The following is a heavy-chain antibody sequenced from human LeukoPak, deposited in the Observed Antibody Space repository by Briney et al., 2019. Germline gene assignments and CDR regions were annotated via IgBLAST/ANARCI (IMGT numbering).Heavy chain of an antibody. CDR2: INPNSGGT. V-gene: IGHV1-2*02. CDR1: GYTFTGYY. CDR3: ARRPRAVAGIDY. Sequence: ASVKVSCTASGYTFTGYYMHWVRQAPGPGFEWMGWINPNSGGTNYAQKFQGRVTMTRDTSISTAYMELSRLRSDDTAVYYCARRPRAVAGIDYWGQGTLVTVSS. J-gene: IGHJ4*02. D-gene: IGHD6-19*01.